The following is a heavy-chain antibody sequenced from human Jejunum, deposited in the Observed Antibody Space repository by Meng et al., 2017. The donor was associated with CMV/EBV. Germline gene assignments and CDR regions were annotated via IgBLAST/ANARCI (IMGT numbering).Heavy chain of an antibody. V-gene: IGHV4-4*07. CDR3: ARGPGESTGEGFDY. Sequence: LPEPGPGLVKPSETLSLTCTVSGGSINTHYWSWIRQSPGKALEWIGRIYTRDNTNYTPSLKSRVTMSIDPSKNQSSLNLDSVTAADTAVYYSARGPGESTGEGFDYWGQGTLVTVSS. CDR1: GGSINTHY. CDR2: IYTRDNT. D-gene: IGHD3-10*01. J-gene: IGHJ4*02.